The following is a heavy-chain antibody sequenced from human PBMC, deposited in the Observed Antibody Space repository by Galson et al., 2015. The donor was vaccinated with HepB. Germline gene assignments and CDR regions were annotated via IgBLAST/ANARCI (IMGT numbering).Heavy chain of an antibody. J-gene: IGHJ4*02. V-gene: IGHV3-9*01. CDR2: ISWNSGYI. CDR3: AKDTEPIPMFYFAF. Sequence: SLRLSCAASGFTFDNYAMHWVRQVPGRGLEWVSGISWNSGYIDYADSVRGRFTISRDNAKNSLYLQMNSLRDGDTALYYCAKDTEPIPMFYFAFWGQGSLVTVSS. CDR1: GFTFDNYA. D-gene: IGHD3-10*02.